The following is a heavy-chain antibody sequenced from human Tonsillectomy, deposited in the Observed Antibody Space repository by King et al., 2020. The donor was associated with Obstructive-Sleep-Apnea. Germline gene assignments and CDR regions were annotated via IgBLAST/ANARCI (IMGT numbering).Heavy chain of an antibody. D-gene: IGHD1-26*01. J-gene: IGHJ4*02. CDR1: GFSLSTSGMC. CDR3: ARIHRIEGRGAVVDY. V-gene: IGHV2-70*11. CDR2: IDWDDDK. Sequence: TLKESGPALVKPTQTLTLTCTFSGFSLSTSGMCVSWIRQPPGKALEWLARIDWDDDKYYNTSLRARLTISKDTSKDQVVLTMTNMDPVDTATYYCARIHRIEGRGAVVDYWDQGTLVTVSS.